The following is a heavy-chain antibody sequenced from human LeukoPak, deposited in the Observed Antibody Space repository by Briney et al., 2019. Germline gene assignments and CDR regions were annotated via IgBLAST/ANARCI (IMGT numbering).Heavy chain of an antibody. CDR3: ATGFMTAPYYFDY. CDR1: GFTFSSYW. CDR2: IKQDGSEK. V-gene: IGHV3-7*01. Sequence: GGSLRLSCAASGFTFSSYWMSWVRQAPGKGLEWVANIKQDGSEKYYVDSVKGRFTISRDSAKSSLYLQMNSLRAEDTAVYYCATGFMTAPYYFDYWGQGTLVTVSS. D-gene: IGHD3-16*01. J-gene: IGHJ4*02.